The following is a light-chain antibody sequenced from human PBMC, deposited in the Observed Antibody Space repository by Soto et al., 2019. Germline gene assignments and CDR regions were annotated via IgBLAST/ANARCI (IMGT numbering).Light chain of an antibody. J-gene: IGLJ1*01. CDR2: DVS. V-gene: IGLV2-14*03. CDR3: ASYTSGSTYV. CDR1: SSDVGGYKY. Sequence: QSALTQPASVSGSPGQSITISCTGTSSDVGGYKYVSWYQQHPGKAPKLMIYDVSNRPSGVSDRFSGSKSGNTASLTISGLQAEDEADYYCASYTSGSTYVFGPGTKLTVL.